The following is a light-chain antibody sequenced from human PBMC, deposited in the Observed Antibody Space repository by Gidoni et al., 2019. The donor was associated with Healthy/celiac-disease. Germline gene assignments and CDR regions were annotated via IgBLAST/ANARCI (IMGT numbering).Light chain of an antibody. CDR1: SSDVGSSNL. Sequence: QSALTQPASVSGSPGQSITISCTGTSSDVGSSNLVSWYQQHPGKAPKLMIYEGSKRPSGVSNRFSGSKSGNTAYLTISGLQAEDEADYYCCSYAGSLYVFGTGTKVTVL. V-gene: IGLV2-23*01. CDR3: CSYAGSLYV. CDR2: EGS. J-gene: IGLJ1*01.